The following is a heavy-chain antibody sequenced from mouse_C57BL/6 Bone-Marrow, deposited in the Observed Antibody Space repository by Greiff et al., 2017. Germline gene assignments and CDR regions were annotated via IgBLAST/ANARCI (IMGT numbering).Heavy chain of an antibody. D-gene: IGHD1-1*01. CDR2: IYPRDGST. V-gene: IGHV1-85*01. CDR1: GYTFTSYD. CDR3: AIITTVVAKGY. Sequence: VQLQQSGPELVKPGASVKLSCKASGYTFTSYDIHWVKQRPGQGLEWIGWIYPRDGSTKYNEKFKGKATLTVDTSASTAYMELHSLTSEDSAVYFCAIITTVVAKGYWGQGTALTVSS. J-gene: IGHJ2*01.